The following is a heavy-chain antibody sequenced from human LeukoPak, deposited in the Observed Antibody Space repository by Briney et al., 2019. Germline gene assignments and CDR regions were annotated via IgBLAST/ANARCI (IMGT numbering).Heavy chain of an antibody. V-gene: IGHV1-18*01. Sequence: GASVKVSCKASGYTFTSYGISWVRQAPGQGLEWMGWISAYNGNTNYAQKLQGRVTMTTDTSTSTAYVELRSLRSDDTAVYYCARAFDVLRFLEWPREYFFDYWGQGTLVTVSS. CDR1: GYTFTSYG. J-gene: IGHJ4*02. CDR3: ARAFDVLRFLEWPREYFFDY. D-gene: IGHD3-3*01. CDR2: ISAYNGNT.